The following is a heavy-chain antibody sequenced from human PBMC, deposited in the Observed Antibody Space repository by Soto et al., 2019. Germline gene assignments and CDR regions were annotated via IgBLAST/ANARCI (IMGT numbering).Heavy chain of an antibody. CDR2: ISDSGTT. CDR3: AKEVNYGHHDAFDI. D-gene: IGHD1-7*01. CDR1: GFTFSSYA. V-gene: IGHV3-23*01. J-gene: IGHJ3*02. Sequence: PGGSLRLSCAGSGFTFSSYAMSWVRQAPGKGLEWVSAISDSGTTYYADSVKGRFTISRDNFKNTVYLQMNSLRAEDTALYFCAKEVNYGHHDAFDIWGQGTMVTVSS.